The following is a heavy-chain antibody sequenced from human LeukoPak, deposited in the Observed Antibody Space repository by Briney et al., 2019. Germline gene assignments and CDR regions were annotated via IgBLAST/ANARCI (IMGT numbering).Heavy chain of an antibody. Sequence: PSETLSLTCTVSGGSISSYYWSWIRQPPGKGLEWIGYIYYSGSTNYNPSLKSRVTISVDTSKNQFSLKLSSVTAADTAVYYCARAGYDFLSGYTFDYWGQGTLDTVSS. CDR3: ARAGYDFLSGYTFDY. CDR2: IYYSGST. D-gene: IGHD3-3*01. J-gene: IGHJ4*02. CDR1: GGSISSYY. V-gene: IGHV4-59*01.